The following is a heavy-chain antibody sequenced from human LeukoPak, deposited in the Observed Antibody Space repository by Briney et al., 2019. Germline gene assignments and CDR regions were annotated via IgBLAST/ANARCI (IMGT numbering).Heavy chain of an antibody. J-gene: IGHJ4*02. CDR3: ARGYSPSSAYYFDF. D-gene: IGHD3-22*01. V-gene: IGHV1-8*02. Sequence: ASVKVSCKASGGTFSSYAISWVRQAPGQGLELMGWMNPNSGNTGYAQKFRGRVAMTKNTSINTAYMELSSLRSDDTAVFYCARGYSPSSAYYFDFWGQGSLVTVSS. CDR2: MNPNSGNT. CDR1: GGTFSSYA.